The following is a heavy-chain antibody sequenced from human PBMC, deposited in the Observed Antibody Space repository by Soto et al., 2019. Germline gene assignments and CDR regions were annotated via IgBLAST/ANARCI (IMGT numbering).Heavy chain of an antibody. CDR2: IYYSGST. J-gene: IGHJ3*02. D-gene: IGHD5-12*01. CDR3: ARARLRAVYAFDI. V-gene: IGHV4-31*03. CDR1: GGSVSSGAYY. Sequence: SETLSLTCTVSGGSVSSGAYYWTWLRQRPGKGLEWIGYIYYSGSTYYSPSLKSRLSISLDTSKNQFSLRLSSVTAADTAMYYCARARLRAVYAFDIWGQGTMVTVSS.